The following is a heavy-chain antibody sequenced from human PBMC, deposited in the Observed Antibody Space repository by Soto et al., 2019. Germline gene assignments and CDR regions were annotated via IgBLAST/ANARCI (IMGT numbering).Heavy chain of an antibody. CDR1: GGSIRSYY. D-gene: IGHD3-22*01. CDR2: IYYSGST. CDR3: ARAYDSNDFDY. Sequence: QVQLQESGPGLVKPSKTLSLTCTVSGGSIRSYYWSWIRQPPGKGLEWIGYIYYSGSTNYNPSLKSRVTRSVDTSKNQFSLKLSSATAADTAVYYCARAYDSNDFDYWGQGTLVTVSS. J-gene: IGHJ4*02. V-gene: IGHV4-59*08.